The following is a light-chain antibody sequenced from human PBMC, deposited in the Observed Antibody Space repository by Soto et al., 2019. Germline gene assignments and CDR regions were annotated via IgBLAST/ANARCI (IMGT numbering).Light chain of an antibody. V-gene: IGLV2-14*01. CDR3: GSYASSTTHV. Sequence: QSVLTQPASVSGSPGQSISISCTGTSSDVGGYNYVSWYQQHPGKAPKLIIYDVSNRPSGVSNCFSGATSGNTASLTISGLYDEDDADYYCGSYASSTTHVFGTGTKLTVL. CDR1: SSDVGGYNY. J-gene: IGLJ1*01. CDR2: DVS.